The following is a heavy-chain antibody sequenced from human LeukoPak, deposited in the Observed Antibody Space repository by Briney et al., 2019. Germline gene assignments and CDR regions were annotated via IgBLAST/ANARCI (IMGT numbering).Heavy chain of an antibody. J-gene: IGHJ3*02. CDR3: ARVSFGEDAFDI. CDR2: IYPGDSDT. V-gene: IGHV5-51*01. D-gene: IGHD3-10*01. CDR1: GYSFTNYW. Sequence: GESLKISCKGSGYSFTNYWIALVRQMPGKGLEWMGTIYPGDSDTRYSPSFQGQVTFSADKSINTASLQWSSLKASDTAMYYCARVSFGEDAFDIWGQGTMVTVSS.